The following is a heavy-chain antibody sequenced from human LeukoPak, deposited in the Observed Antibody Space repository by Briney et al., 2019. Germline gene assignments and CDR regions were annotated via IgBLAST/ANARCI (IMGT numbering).Heavy chain of an antibody. CDR1: GFTFRDYY. D-gene: IGHD1-26*01. V-gene: IGHV3-11*05. CDR3: AKDAPELLGLFDY. Sequence: GGSLRLSCVASGFTFRDYYMSWIRRAPGKGLEWVSYISSSSSYIDYADSVKGRFTISRDNSKNTLYLQMNSLRAEDTAVYYCAKDAPELLGLFDYWGQGTLVTVSS. CDR2: ISSSSSYI. J-gene: IGHJ4*02.